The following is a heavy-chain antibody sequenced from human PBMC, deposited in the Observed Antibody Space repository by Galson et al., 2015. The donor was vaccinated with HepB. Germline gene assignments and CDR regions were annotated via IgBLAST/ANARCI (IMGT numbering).Heavy chain of an antibody. CDR2: IDPSDSYT. J-gene: IGHJ5*02. CDR1: GYSFTSYW. V-gene: IGHV5-10-1*01. D-gene: IGHD6-13*01. CDR3: ARTRYSSSGLGWFDP. Sequence: QSGAEVKKPGESLRISCTGSGYSFTSYWISWVRQMPGKGLEWMGRIDPSDSYTNYSPSFQGHVTISADKSISTAYLQWSSLKASDTAMYYCARTRYSSSGLGWFDPWGQGTLVTVSS.